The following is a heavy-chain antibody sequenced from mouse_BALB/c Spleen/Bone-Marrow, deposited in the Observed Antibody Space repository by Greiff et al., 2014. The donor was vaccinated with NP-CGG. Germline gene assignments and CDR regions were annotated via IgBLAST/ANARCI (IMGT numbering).Heavy chain of an antibody. CDR3: ARYDGYFDY. CDR2: ISPGSGST. Sequence: QVQLQQSGAELVRPGTSVKVSCKVSGYAFTDYLMEWLKQRPGQGLEWIGVISPGSGSTNYNEKFKDKATLTADKSSSTACMQLSSLTSDDSAVYFCARYDGYFDYWGQGTILTVSS. V-gene: IGHV1-54*01. D-gene: IGHD2-3*01. J-gene: IGHJ2*01. CDR1: GYAFTDYL.